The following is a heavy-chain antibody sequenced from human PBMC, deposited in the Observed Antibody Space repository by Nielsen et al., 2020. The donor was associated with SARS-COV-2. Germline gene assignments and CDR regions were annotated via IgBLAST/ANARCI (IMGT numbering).Heavy chain of an antibody. CDR3: AKTHLGGEVDP. CDR2: ISGSGGST. J-gene: IGHJ5*02. D-gene: IGHD3-16*01. Sequence: GESLKISCAASGFTFSSYAMSWVRQAPGKGLEWVSAISGSGGSTYYADFVKGRFTISRDNSKNTLYLQMNSLRAEDTAVYYCAKTHLGGEVDPWGQGTLVTVSS. CDR1: GFTFSSYA. V-gene: IGHV3-23*01.